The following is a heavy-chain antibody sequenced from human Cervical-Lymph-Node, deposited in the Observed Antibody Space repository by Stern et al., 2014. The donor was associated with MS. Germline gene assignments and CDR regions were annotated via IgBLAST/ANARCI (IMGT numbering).Heavy chain of an antibody. CDR1: GGSISSGGYY. V-gene: IGHV4-31*03. D-gene: IGHD3-22*01. J-gene: IGHJ5*02. CDR2: IYYSGST. Sequence: QVQLQESGPGLVKPSQTLSLTCTVSGGSISSGGYYWSWIRQHPGKGLEWIGYIYYSGSTYYKPSLKSRVTISVDTSKNQFSLNLSSVTAADTAVYYCARDLRYYYDSSGYYYRWFDPWGQGTLVTVSS. CDR3: ARDLRYYYDSSGYYYRWFDP.